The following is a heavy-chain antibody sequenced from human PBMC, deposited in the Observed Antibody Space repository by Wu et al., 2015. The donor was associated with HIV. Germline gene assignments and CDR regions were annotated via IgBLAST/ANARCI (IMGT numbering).Heavy chain of an antibody. CDR1: GYTFTGYY. CDR3: ARGPHSSGAQPDEDNWFDP. V-gene: IGHV1-2*02. Sequence: QVQLVQSGAEVKKPGASVKVSCKASGYTFTGYYMHWVRQAPGQGLEWMGWINPNSGGTNYAQKFQGRVTMTRDTSISTAYMELSRLRSDDTAVYYCARGPHSSGAQPDEDNWFDPWGQGTLVTVSS. D-gene: IGHD6-19*01. CDR2: INPNSGGT. J-gene: IGHJ5*02.